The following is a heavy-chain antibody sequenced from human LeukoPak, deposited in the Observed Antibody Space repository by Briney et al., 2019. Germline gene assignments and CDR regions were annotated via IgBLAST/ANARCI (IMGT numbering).Heavy chain of an antibody. J-gene: IGHJ5*02. V-gene: IGHV4-4*07. Sequence: SETLSLSCTVSGGSISSYYWSWIPQPAGPGLEWISRIYTSVRIRSNTSLRSRLTMSVDKYKNQFSLKLSSVTAADTAVYYCARSGRRGLLGTTVTTMRWFAPWGQGNLGTVSS. CDR2: IYTSVRI. CDR3: ARSGRRGLLGTTVTTMRWFAP. CDR1: GGSISSYY. D-gene: IGHD4-17*01.